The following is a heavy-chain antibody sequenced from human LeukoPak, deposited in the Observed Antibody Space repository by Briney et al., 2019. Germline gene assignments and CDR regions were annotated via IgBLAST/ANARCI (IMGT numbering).Heavy chain of an antibody. D-gene: IGHD6-19*01. J-gene: IGHJ5*02. CDR1: GGSISSYY. CDR3: ARDDSSGFVLPNIGFDP. CDR2: IYYSGST. V-gene: IGHV4-59*01. Sequence: SETLSLTCTVSGGSISSYYWSWIRQPPGKGLEWIGYIYYSGSTNYNPPLKSRVTISVDTSKNQFSLKLSSVTAADTAVYYCARDDSSGFVLPNIGFDPWGQGTLVTVSS.